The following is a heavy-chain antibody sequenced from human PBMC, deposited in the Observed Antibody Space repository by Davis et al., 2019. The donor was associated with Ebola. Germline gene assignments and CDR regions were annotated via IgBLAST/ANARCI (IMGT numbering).Heavy chain of an antibody. V-gene: IGHV3-11*04. CDR3: ARRQMGILTGYYIFDY. J-gene: IGHJ4*02. D-gene: IGHD3-9*01. CDR1: GFTFSDYY. CDR2: IGPTGTTI. Sequence: GESLKISCAASGFTFSDYYMSWIRQAPGQGLEWISYIGPTGTTIYYTDSVKGRFTISRDNAKNSLYLQMNSLRAEDTAVYYCARRQMGILTGYYIFDYWGQGTLVTVSS.